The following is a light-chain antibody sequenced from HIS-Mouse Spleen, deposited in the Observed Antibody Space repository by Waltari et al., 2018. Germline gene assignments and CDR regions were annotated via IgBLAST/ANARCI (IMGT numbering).Light chain of an antibody. CDR1: SPNLGSNY. CDR2: GNS. J-gene: IGLJ3*02. Sequence: QSVLTQPPSASGTPGQRVTISCSGSSPNLGSNYVYWYQQLPGTAPKLLIYGNSNRPSGVPDRFSGSKSGTSASLAITGLQAEDEADYYCQSYDSSLSGWVFGGGTKLTVL. CDR3: QSYDSSLSGWV. V-gene: IGLV1-40*01.